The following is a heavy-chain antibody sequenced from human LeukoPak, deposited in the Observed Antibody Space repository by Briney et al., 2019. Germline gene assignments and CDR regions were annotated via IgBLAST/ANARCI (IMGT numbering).Heavy chain of an antibody. Sequence: ESLKISRKGSGYRFTIYWMGGVRQVPGKGLEWMGILYPGGSDTRYSPSFQGQVTISADKSISTDYLQWSSLKASDIAMYYCARLTGTTWSGYWGEGSLVTVSS. D-gene: IGHD1-1*01. CDR2: LYPGGSDT. CDR1: GYRFTIYW. CDR3: ARLTGTTWSGY. V-gene: IGHV5-51*01. J-gene: IGHJ4*02.